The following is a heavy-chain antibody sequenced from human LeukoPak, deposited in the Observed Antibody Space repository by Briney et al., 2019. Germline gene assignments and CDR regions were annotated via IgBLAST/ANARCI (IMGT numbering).Heavy chain of an antibody. CDR1: GGSFSGYY. V-gene: IGHV4-59*01. J-gene: IGHJ6*03. D-gene: IGHD3-22*01. Sequence: SETLSLTCAVYGGSFSGYYWSWIRQPPGKGLEWIGYIYYSGSTKYNPSLKSRVTISLDTSKNQFSLKLSSVTAADTAVYYCARGRSITGYYYDSSGYGHYYYYYMDVWGKGTTVTVSS. CDR2: IYYSGST. CDR3: ARGRSITGYYYDSSGYGHYYYYYMDV.